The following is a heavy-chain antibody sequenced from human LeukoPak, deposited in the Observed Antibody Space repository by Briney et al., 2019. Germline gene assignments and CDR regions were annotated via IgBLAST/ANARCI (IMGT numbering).Heavy chain of an antibody. V-gene: IGHV3-30*03. Sequence: GGSLRLSCAASGFTFSDYAMHWVRQAPGKGLEWVALISYDGSNEYYADSVKGRFTISRDNSKNTLYLQMNSLRAEDTAVYYCARGGGRRALDYWGQGTLVTVSS. J-gene: IGHJ4*02. CDR3: ARGGGRRALDY. CDR2: ISYDGSNE. CDR1: GFTFSDYA. D-gene: IGHD3-16*01.